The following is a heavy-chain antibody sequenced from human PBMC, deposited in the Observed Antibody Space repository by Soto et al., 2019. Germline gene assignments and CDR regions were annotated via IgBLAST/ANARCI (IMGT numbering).Heavy chain of an antibody. CDR2: ISDDGDST. Sequence: GVSLSLSCAASGFTFSRYSMNWVRQAPGKGLEWVSSISDDGDSTYYADSVKGRFAVSRDNSKNTLFLHMNSLGAEDTAVYYCAKSLSTAVNYGLDVWGQGTSVTVSS. V-gene: IGHV3-23*01. D-gene: IGHD2-2*01. CDR3: AKSLSTAVNYGLDV. CDR1: GFTFSRYS. J-gene: IGHJ6*02.